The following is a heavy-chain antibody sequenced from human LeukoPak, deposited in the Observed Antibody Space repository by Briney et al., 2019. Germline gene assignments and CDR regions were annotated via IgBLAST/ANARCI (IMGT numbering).Heavy chain of an antibody. CDR3: ARQWGYGRVFDY. Sequence: SETLSLTCAVYGGSFSGYYWSWIRQPPGKGLEWIGEINHSGSTNYNPSLKSRVTISVDTSKNQFSLKLSSVTAADTAVYYCARQWGYGRVFDYWGQGTLVTVSS. V-gene: IGHV4-34*01. CDR1: GGSFSGYY. D-gene: IGHD5-12*01. CDR2: INHSGST. J-gene: IGHJ4*02.